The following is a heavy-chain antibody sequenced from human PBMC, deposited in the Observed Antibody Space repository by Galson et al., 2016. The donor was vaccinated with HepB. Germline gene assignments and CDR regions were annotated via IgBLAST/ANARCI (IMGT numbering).Heavy chain of an antibody. CDR1: GFIFANNW. J-gene: IGHJ6*02. CDR3: ARQKCDQWVETKYYYYGLDV. D-gene: IGHD6-19*01. CDR2: IHPGDSDI. V-gene: IGHV5-51*01. Sequence: QSGAEVKKPGASLRISCKASGFIFANNWIAWVRQVPGTGPEWMGMIHPGDSDIRYSPSFHGHVTISADRSVTTAYLQWSSLKASDTAMYYCARQKCDQWVETKYYYYGLDVWGQGTKVTVSS.